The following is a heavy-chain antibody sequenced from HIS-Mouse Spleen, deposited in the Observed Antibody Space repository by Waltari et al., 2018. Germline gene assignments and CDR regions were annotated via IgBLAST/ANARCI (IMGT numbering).Heavy chain of an antibody. J-gene: IGHJ3*02. CDR1: GYTLTQLA. Sequence: QVQLVQSGAEGKKPGASVKVSGQVSGYTLTQLAMHGVRQAPGKGLELMGGFDPEDGETIYAQKFQGRVTMTEDTSTDTAYMELSSLRSEDTAVYYCATKYDYGDHDAFDIWGQGTMVTVSS. CDR3: ATKYDYGDHDAFDI. CDR2: FDPEDGET. V-gene: IGHV1-24*01. D-gene: IGHD4-17*01.